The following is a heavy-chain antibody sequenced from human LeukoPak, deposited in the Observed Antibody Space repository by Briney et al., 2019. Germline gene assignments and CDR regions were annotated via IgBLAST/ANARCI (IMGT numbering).Heavy chain of an antibody. D-gene: IGHD2-15*01. J-gene: IGHJ3*02. V-gene: IGHV3-23*01. Sequence: PGGSLRLSCAASGFTFSINAMAWVRQAPGKGLEWVSAISGSGGSTFYADSVKGRFTISRDNSENTVYLQMNSLTVEDTAVYYCARDCGGGSCYGPYDAFDIWGQGTMVTVSS. CDR1: GFTFSINA. CDR3: ARDCGGGSCYGPYDAFDI. CDR2: ISGSGGST.